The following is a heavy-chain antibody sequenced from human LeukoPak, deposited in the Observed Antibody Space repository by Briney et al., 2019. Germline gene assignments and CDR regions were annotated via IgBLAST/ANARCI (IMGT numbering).Heavy chain of an antibody. CDR2: IYYSGNT. CDR3: ARGGGLGFYYYYMDV. V-gene: IGHV4-39*07. D-gene: IGHD3/OR15-3a*01. Sequence: SETLSLTCTVSGGSISSSSYYWGWIRQPPGKGLEWIGSIYYSGNTYYIPSLKSRVTISVDMSKNQFSLKLSSVTAADTAVYFCARGGGLGFYYYYMDVWGKGTTVTISS. J-gene: IGHJ6*03. CDR1: GGSISSSSYY.